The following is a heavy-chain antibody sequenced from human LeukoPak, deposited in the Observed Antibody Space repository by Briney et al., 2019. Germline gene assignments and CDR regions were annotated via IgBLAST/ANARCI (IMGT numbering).Heavy chain of an antibody. CDR3: ARVQFGGSYTSDAFDI. CDR2: ISYDRSNK. CDR1: GFTFSSYA. V-gene: IGHV3-30-3*01. J-gene: IGHJ3*02. Sequence: GGSLRLSCAASGFTFSSYAMHWVRQAPGKGLEWVAVISYDRSNKYYADSVKGRFTISRDNSKNTLYLQMNSLRAEDTAVYYCARVQFGGSYTSDAFDIWGQGTMVTVSS. D-gene: IGHD1-26*01.